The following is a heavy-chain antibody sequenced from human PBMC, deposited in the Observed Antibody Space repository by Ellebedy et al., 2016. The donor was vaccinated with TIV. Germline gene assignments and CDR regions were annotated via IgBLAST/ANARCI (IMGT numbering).Heavy chain of an antibody. J-gene: IGHJ4*02. CDR2: IRSQANSYAI. CDR3: TRRGVSGGITFDY. Sequence: GESLKISXAAPGFTFSGSAMHWARQSSGKGLEWIGRIRSQANSYAIAYAPSVKGRFFISRDDSKNTAYLHMNSLNTEDSAVYYCTRRGVSGGITFDYWGQGTLVTVSS. D-gene: IGHD1-20*01. V-gene: IGHV3-73*01. CDR1: GFTFSGSA.